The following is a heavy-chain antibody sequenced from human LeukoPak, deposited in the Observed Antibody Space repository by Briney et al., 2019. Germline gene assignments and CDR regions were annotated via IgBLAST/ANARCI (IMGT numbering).Heavy chain of an antibody. CDR2: INPSGGST. CDR1: GYTFTSYY. J-gene: IGHJ6*02. V-gene: IGHV1-46*01. CDR3: ARGTDFYGMDV. Sequence: ASVKVSCKASGYTFTSYYMHWVRQAPGQGLEWMGIINPSGGSTSYAQKFQGRVTMTRNTSISTAYMELSSLRSEDTAVYYCARGTDFYGMDVWGQGTTVTVSS. D-gene: IGHD3-3*01.